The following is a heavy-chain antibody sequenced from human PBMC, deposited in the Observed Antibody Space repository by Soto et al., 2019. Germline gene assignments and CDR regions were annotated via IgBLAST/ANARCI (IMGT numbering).Heavy chain of an antibody. CDR2: MNPNSGNT. CDR1: GYTFTSYD. CDR3: ARGSYDLLSGAYYYYYYYMDV. V-gene: IGHV1-8*01. Sequence: GASVKVSCKASGYTFTSYDINWVRQATGQGLEWMGWMNPNSGNTGYAQKFQGRVTMTRNTSISTAYMELSSLRSEDTAVYYCARGSYDLLSGAYYYYYYYMDVWGKGTTVTVSS. J-gene: IGHJ6*03. D-gene: IGHD3-3*01.